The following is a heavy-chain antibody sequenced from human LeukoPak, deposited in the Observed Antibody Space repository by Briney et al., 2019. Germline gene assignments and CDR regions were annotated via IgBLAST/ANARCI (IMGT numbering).Heavy chain of an antibody. Sequence: SETLSLTCTVSGGSISSYYWSWIRQPPGKGLEWIGYIYYSGSTNYNPSLKSRVTISVDTSKNQFSLKLSSVTAADTAVYYCARQYYYDSGPRAFDVWGQGTMVTVSS. V-gene: IGHV4-59*08. CDR1: GGSISSYY. D-gene: IGHD3-22*01. CDR2: IYYSGST. J-gene: IGHJ3*01. CDR3: ARQYYYDSGPRAFDV.